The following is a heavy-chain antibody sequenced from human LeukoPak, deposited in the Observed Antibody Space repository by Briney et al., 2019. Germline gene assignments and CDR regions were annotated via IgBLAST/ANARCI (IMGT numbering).Heavy chain of an antibody. V-gene: IGHV3-13*01. CDR3: AGVGDVGYSYGGYYYMDV. Sequence: GGSLRLSCAASGFTFSSYGMHWVRQTAGQGLEWVSTIGTNADTYYLASVKGRFTISRENAKNSLYLQMNSLIAGDTAVDYCAGVGDVGYSYGGYYYMDVCGKVTTVTVSS. CDR2: IGTNADT. J-gene: IGHJ6*03. D-gene: IGHD5-18*01. CDR1: GFTFSSYG.